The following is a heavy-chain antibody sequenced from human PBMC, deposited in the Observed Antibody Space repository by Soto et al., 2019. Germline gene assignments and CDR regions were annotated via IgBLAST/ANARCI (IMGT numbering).Heavy chain of an antibody. D-gene: IGHD3-22*01. J-gene: IGHJ4*02. CDR3: ARDYYDSSGYPGY. CDR2: IIPIFGTT. CDR1: GGTFRSYG. V-gene: IGHV1-69*01. Sequence: QVQLVQSGAEVKKPGSSVKVSCEASGGTFRSYGITWVRQSPGQGREWMGGIIPIFGTTNYAQKFQGRVTITADESTNIAYMELRSLRSEDTAVYDCARDYYDSSGYPGYWGEGTLVTVSS.